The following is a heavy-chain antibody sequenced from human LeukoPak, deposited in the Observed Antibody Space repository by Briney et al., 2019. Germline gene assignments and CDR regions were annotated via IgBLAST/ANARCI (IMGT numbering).Heavy chain of an antibody. D-gene: IGHD3-3*01. CDR1: GLRFRNYG. J-gene: IGHJ4*02. Sequence: GGSLRLSCVASGLRFRNYGMHWVRQAPGKGLEWVAVIWYDGSNQYYVDSVKGRFTVSRGNAKNTLYLQMDSLRAEDTAVYYCATDRNAGKYYDFWGQGTLVTVSS. V-gene: IGHV3-33*01. CDR2: IWYDGSNQ. CDR3: ATDRNAGKYYDF.